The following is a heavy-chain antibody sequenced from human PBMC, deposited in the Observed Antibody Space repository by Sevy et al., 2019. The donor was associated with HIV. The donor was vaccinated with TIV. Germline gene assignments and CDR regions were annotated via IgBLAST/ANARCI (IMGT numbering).Heavy chain of an antibody. CDR3: ARVRQQLVGSLDY. Sequence: SETLSLTCTVSGGSMSSYYWSWIRQPPGKGLEWIGYIYYIGSTNYNPSLKSRVTISVDTSKNQFSLKLSSVTAADTAVYCCARVRQQLVGSLDYWGQGTLVTVSS. V-gene: IGHV4-59*01. CDR1: GGSMSSYY. D-gene: IGHD6-13*01. J-gene: IGHJ4*02. CDR2: IYYIGST.